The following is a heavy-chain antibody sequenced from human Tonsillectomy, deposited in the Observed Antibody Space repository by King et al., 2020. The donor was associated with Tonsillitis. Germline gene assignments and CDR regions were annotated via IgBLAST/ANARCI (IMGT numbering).Heavy chain of an antibody. CDR3: TRRNYSSGWYYNYGMDV. CDR1: GFTFGDYA. V-gene: IGHV3-49*03. D-gene: IGHD6-19*01. J-gene: IGHJ6*02. CDR2: IKTKAYGETT. Sequence: DVQLVESGGGLIQPGRSLRLSCIGSGFTFGDYAMSWFRQAPGKGPEWVGFIKTKAYGETTEYAASVKGRFTISRDDSKSIAYLQMNSLKTEDTAVYYCTRRNYSSGWYYNYGMDVWGQGTTVTVSS.